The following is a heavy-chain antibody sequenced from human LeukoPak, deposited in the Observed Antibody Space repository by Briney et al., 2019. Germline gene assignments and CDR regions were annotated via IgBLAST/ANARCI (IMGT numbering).Heavy chain of an antibody. CDR2: IYYSGST. D-gene: IGHD5-18*01. J-gene: IGHJ4*02. CDR3: ARGIDTAMVYYFDY. V-gene: IGHV4-39*07. CDR1: GGSISSSSYY. Sequence: SETLSLTCTVSGGSISSSSYYWGWIRQPPGKGLEWIGSIYYSGSTNYNPSLKSRVTISVDASRNQFSLKLSSVTAADTAVYYCARGIDTAMVYYFDYWGQGTLVTVSS.